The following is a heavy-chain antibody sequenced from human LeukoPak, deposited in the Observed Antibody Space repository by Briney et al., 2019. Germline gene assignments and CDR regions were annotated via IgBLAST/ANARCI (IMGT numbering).Heavy chain of an antibody. CDR3: AREAGSSWSRGLDI. CDR1: GGSISSYY. Sequence: SETLSLTCTVSGGSISSYYWSWIRQPAGKGLEWIGRIYMSGSTNYNSSLKSRVNMSVDTSKNQFSLNLSSVTAAGTAVYYCAREAGSSWSRGLDIWGQGTVVTVSS. D-gene: IGHD6-13*01. V-gene: IGHV4-4*07. J-gene: IGHJ3*02. CDR2: IYMSGST.